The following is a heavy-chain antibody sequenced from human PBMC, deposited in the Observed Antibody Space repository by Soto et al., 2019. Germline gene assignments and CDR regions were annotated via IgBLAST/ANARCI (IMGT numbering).Heavy chain of an antibody. CDR1: GGPFTNYG. J-gene: IGHJ6*02. V-gene: IGHV1-69*12. D-gene: IGHD3-10*01. CDR2: VIPIFGSA. CDR3: ATRRKRFSDFYYYGMDV. Sequence: QVHLVQSGAEMRKPGSSVRVHCKASGGPFTNYGLNWVRQAPGQGLEWMGGVIPIFGSATYAQKFQDRVTFTADESTTTAYLELSGLRLDDTAIYYCATRRKRFSDFYYYGMDVWGQGTTVTVSS.